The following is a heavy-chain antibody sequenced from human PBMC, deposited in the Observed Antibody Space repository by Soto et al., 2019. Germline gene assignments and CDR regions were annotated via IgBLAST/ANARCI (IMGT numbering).Heavy chain of an antibody. V-gene: IGHV3-21*01. CDR2: ISSSSSYI. Sequence: GGSLRLSCAASGFTFSSYSMNWVRQAPGKGLEGVSSISSSSSYIYYADSVKGRFTISRANAKNSLYLQMNSLRSDDTAVYYCARDGYSYGYAFDIWGQGTMVTVSS. D-gene: IGHD5-18*01. CDR3: ARDGYSYGYAFDI. CDR1: GFTFSSYS. J-gene: IGHJ3*02.